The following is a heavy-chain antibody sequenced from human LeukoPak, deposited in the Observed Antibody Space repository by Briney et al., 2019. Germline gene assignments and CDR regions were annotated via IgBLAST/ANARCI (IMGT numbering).Heavy chain of an antibody. V-gene: IGHV1-2*02. D-gene: IGHD6-13*01. Sequence: ASVKVSCKASGGTFSSYVINWARQAPGQGLEWMGWINPNSGDTNFAQKFQGRVTMTRATSISTVYMELTSLRSDDTALYYCMRGGGNSWFDYWGQGTLVSVSS. CDR1: GGTFSSYV. CDR2: INPNSGDT. CDR3: MRGGGNSWFDY. J-gene: IGHJ4*02.